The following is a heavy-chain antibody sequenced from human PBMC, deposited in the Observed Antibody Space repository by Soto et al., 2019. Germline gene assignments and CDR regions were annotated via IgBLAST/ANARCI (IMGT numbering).Heavy chain of an antibody. CDR2: IRSKVYGGTI. V-gene: IGHV3-49*05. CDR3: TRDGVQITAFDYRYYGLDV. J-gene: IGHJ6*02. Sequence: KAGGSLRLSCRGSGFSFGDYAINWFRQSPGKGLECVGFIRSKVYGGTIEYAASVKGRFSISRDDSKSIAYLQMNSLRTDDTAVYYCTRDGVQITAFDYRYYGLDVWGPGTTVTVSS. D-gene: IGHD3-16*01. CDR1: GFSFGDYA.